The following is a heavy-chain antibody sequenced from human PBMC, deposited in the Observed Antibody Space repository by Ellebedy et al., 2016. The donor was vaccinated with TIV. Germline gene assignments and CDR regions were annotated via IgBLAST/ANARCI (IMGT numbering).Heavy chain of an antibody. CDR2: IYSSGRT. D-gene: IGHD1-14*01. J-gene: IGHJ3*01. CDR3: ARTTAFDV. V-gene: IGHV4-59*01. CDR1: GGSISSYF. Sequence: SETLSLXCTVSGGSISSYFWSWIRQPPGRGLEWIGYIYSSGRTNYNPSLKGRVTMSVDTSKNQFSLRLSSVTAADTGVYYCARTTAFDVWGQGTMVTVSS.